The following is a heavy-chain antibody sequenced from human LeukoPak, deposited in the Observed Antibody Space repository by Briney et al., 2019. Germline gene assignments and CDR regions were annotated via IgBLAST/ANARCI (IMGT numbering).Heavy chain of an antibody. Sequence: GGSLRLSCAASGFTFGDHYMDWARQAPGKGLEWVGRSRNKANSYTTEYAPSVKGRFTIPRDGSKNSVYLEMNSLKTEDTAVYYCARTYYFDSSSYYTDYWGQGTLVTVSS. CDR2: SRNKANSYTT. D-gene: IGHD3-22*01. CDR3: ARTYYFDSSSYYTDY. CDR1: GFTFGDHY. V-gene: IGHV3-72*01. J-gene: IGHJ4*02.